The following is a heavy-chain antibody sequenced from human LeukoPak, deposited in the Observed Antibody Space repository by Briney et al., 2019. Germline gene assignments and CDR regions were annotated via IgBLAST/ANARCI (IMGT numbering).Heavy chain of an antibody. CDR3: AKAIRPTRLDY. D-gene: IGHD5-12*01. CDR2: MYSGGSS. V-gene: IGHV3-53*01. CDR1: QFSVSTSY. J-gene: IGHJ4*02. Sequence: GGCLRLSCAASQFSVSTSYMSWVRQAPGKGLEWVSVMYSGGSSYNADSVKGRFTISRDNSKNTLYLQMDSLRVEDTAVYYCAKAIRPTRLDYWGQGTLVTVSS.